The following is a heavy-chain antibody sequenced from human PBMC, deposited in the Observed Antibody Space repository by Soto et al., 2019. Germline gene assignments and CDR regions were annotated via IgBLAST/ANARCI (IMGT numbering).Heavy chain of an antibody. V-gene: IGHV4-39*01. CDR1: GGSISTSRSY. J-gene: IGHJ5*02. CDR3: ARQPTTGDTDLWFDP. CDR2: IFYSGST. Sequence: QLQLLESGPGLVKASETLSLTCSVSGGSISTSRSYWAWIRQPPGKGLAWLANIFYSGSTFYNPSLARRVSVSVDTSKNEFSLKLRSVTAADTAVYYCARQPTTGDTDLWFDPWGQGTLVTVSS. D-gene: IGHD2-21*01.